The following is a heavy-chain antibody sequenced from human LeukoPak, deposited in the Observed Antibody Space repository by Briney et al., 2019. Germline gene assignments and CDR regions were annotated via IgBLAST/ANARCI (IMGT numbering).Heavy chain of an antibody. D-gene: IGHD6-13*01. CDR1: GFTFSDYW. V-gene: IGHV3-7*01. J-gene: IGHJ5*02. Sequence: GGSLRFSCAASGFTFSDYWMSWVRQAPGKGLEWVANIKQDGSEEYYVDSVEGRFAISRDNAQNSLYLQMNSLRVEDTAMYYCARWQPGFDPWGQGTLVTVSS. CDR3: ARWQPGFDP. CDR2: IKQDGSEE.